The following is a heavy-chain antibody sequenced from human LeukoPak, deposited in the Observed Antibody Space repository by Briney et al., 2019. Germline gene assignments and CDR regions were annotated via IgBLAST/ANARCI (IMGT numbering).Heavy chain of an antibody. CDR1: GYTFTGYY. J-gene: IGHJ4*02. CDR2: INPNSGGT. Sequence: ASVKVSCKASGYTFTGYYMHWVRQAPGQGLEWMGWINPNSGGTNYAQKFQGRVTMTEDTSTDTAYMELSSLRSEDTAVYYCATFRVKIETTPTPPLWYWGQGTLVTVSS. CDR3: ATFRVKIETTPTPPLWY. D-gene: IGHD4-17*01. V-gene: IGHV1-2*02.